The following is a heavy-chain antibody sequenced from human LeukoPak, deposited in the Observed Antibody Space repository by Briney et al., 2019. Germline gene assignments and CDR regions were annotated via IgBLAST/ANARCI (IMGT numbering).Heavy chain of an antibody. CDR2: ISGSDRST. J-gene: IGHJ4*02. CDR1: GFTFSSYA. D-gene: IGHD3-10*01. Sequence: GGSLRLSCAASGFTFSSYAISWVRQAPGKGLEWVSAISGSDRSTYYADSVKGRFTISRDNSKNTLYMQMNSLRAEDTAVYYCAKDDDGSGSYPSFHYWGQGTLVTVSS. CDR3: AKDDDGSGSYPSFHY. V-gene: IGHV3-23*01.